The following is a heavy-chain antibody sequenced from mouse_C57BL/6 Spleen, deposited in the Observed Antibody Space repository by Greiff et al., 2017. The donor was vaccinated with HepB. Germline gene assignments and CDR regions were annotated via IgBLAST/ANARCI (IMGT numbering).Heavy chain of an antibody. CDR2: ISSGGSYT. Sequence: EVKLVESGGDLVKPGGSLKLSCAASGFTFSSYGMSWVRQTPDKRLEWVATISSGGSYTYYPDSVKGRFTISRDNAKNTLYLQMSSLKSEDTAMYYCARQEDNSLFDYWGQGTTLTVSS. CDR3: ARQEDNSLFDY. J-gene: IGHJ2*01. CDR1: GFTFSSYG. V-gene: IGHV5-6*02. D-gene: IGHD1-3*01.